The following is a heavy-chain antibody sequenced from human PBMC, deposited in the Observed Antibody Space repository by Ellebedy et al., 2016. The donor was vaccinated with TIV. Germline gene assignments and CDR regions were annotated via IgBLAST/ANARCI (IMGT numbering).Heavy chain of an antibody. CDR3: ARGSVEQQLVRPGDYYYYMDV. D-gene: IGHD6-13*01. J-gene: IGHJ6*03. CDR2: INTNTGNP. CDR1: GYTFTSYA. Sequence: ASVKVSCKASGYTFTSYAMNWVRQAPGQGLEWMGWINTNTGNPTYAQGFTGRFVFSLDTSVSTAYLQISSLKAEDTAVYYCARGSVEQQLVRPGDYYYYMDVWGKGTTVTVSS. V-gene: IGHV7-4-1*02.